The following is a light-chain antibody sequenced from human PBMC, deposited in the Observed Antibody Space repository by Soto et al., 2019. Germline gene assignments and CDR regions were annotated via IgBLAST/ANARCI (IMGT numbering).Light chain of an antibody. CDR3: SSYTSSTTYV. V-gene: IGLV2-14*01. CDR1: SSDVGGYNY. J-gene: IGLJ1*01. CDR2: DVS. Sequence: QSALTQPASVSGSPGQSITISCTGTSSDVGGYNYVSWHQQHPGKAPKLMIYDVSNRPSGVSNRFSGSKSGNTASLTISGLQAEDEADYYCSSYTSSTTYVFGTGTQLTVL.